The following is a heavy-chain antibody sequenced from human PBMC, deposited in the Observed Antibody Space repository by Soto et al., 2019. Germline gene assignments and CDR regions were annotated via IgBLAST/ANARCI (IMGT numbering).Heavy chain of an antibody. J-gene: IGHJ5*02. Sequence: XSVKVPCDAAGHPFTSYYMHWVRRAPGQGLEWMGIINPSGGSTSYAQKFQGRVTMTRDTSTSTVYMELSSLRSEDTAVYHCARPVGDVTAYNRFNPCAQGTLVTVPS. CDR3: ARPVGDVTAYNRFNP. D-gene: IGHD2-21*02. CDR1: GHPFTSYY. CDR2: INPSGGST. V-gene: IGHV1-46*01.